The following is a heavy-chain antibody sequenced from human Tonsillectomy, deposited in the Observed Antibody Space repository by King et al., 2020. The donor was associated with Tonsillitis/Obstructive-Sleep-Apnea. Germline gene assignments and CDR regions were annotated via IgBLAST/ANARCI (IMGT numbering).Heavy chain of an antibody. Sequence: VQLVESGAEVKKPGESLKISCKGSGYSFTSYWISWVRQMPGKGLEWMGIIYPGDSDTRYSPSFQGQVTISADKSISTAYLQWSSLKASDTAMYYCASRLYYDDSSGYYPRDAFDIWGQGTMVTVSS. V-gene: IGHV5-51*01. CDR1: GYSFTSYW. CDR2: IYPGDSDT. J-gene: IGHJ3*02. CDR3: ASRLYYDDSSGYYPRDAFDI. D-gene: IGHD3-22*01.